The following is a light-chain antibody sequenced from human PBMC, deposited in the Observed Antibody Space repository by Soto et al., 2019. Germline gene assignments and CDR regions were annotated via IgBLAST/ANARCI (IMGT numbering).Light chain of an antibody. V-gene: IGLV1-44*01. CDR3: ASWDDNLNGGV. CDR1: SSNIGTYT. Sequence: QSVLTQPPSASGTPGQRVTISCSGTSSNIGTYTVNWYQQLPGTAPKLLIYTDYQRPSGVPDRFSGSKSGTSAFLAINGLHAEDEADYYCASWDDNLNGGVFGGGTKLTVL. J-gene: IGLJ3*02. CDR2: TDY.